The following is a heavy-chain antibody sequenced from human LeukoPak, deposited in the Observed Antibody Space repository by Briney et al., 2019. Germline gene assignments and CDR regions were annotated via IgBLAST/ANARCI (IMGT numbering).Heavy chain of an antibody. V-gene: IGHV3-23*01. CDR3: AKGTGINHYHWIDP. Sequence: RGSLRLSCAASKVTFSDYAMNWVRQAPGKGLEWVSGISGSGGNTYYADSVKGRFTISRDNSKNTPYLQMNSLRAEDTALYYCAKGTGINHYHWIDPWGQGTPVTPSS. J-gene: IGHJ5*02. CDR2: ISGSGGNT. CDR1: KVTFSDYA. D-gene: IGHD3/OR15-3a*01.